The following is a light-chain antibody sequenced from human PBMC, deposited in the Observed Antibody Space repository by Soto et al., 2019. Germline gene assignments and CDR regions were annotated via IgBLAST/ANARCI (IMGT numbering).Light chain of an antibody. CDR2: DVT. CDR3: SSYTGSGTLV. V-gene: IGLV2-14*01. Sequence: QSALTQPASVSGSPGQSITISCTGTSSDIGVYNYVSWYQQHPGKAPKLMIFDVTNRPSGFSNRFSGSKSGNTASLTISGLQAEDEADYYCSSYTGSGTLVFGGGTKLTVL. CDR1: SSDIGVYNY. J-gene: IGLJ2*01.